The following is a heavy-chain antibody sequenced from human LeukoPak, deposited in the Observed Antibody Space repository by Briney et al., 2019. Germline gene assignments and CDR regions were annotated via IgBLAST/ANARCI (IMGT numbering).Heavy chain of an antibody. V-gene: IGHV1-18*01. D-gene: IGHD2-8*01. J-gene: IGHJ3*02. CDR1: IYTFTSYG. CDR2: ISAYNGNT. CDR3: ARLIDAFDI. Sequence: SSVNVSFKSSIYTFTSYGISWVRQAPGQGREWMGWISAYNGNTNYAQKLQGRVTMTTDTSTSTAYLELRSLRSDDTAVYYCARLIDAFDIWGQGTMVTVSS.